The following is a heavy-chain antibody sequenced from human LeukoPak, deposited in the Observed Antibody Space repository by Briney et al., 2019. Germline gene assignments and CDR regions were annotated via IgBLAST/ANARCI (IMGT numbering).Heavy chain of an antibody. Sequence: ASVKVSCKASGYTFTGDYMHWVRQAPGQGLEWMGWINPNSGGTNYAQKFQGRVTMTRDTSISTAYMELSRLRSDDTAVYYCARGATSAAATGRWFDPWGQGTLVTVSS. CDR2: INPNSGGT. J-gene: IGHJ5*02. V-gene: IGHV1-2*02. CDR3: ARGATSAAATGRWFDP. CDR1: GYTFTGDY. D-gene: IGHD6-13*01.